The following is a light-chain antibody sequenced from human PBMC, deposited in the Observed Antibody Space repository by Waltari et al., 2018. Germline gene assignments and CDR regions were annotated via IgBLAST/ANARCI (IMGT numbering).Light chain of an antibody. CDR2: VSSDGSH. J-gene: IGLJ3*02. CDR3: DIWGMNMQV. V-gene: IGLV4-69*01. Sequence: QLVLTQSPSASASLGASVKRTCTLTGEYTAYAIAWHQQQPEKGPRYLMNVSSDGSHDKADGLPERCSGSRSGAGRYLTISRLQSDDEADYFCDIWGMNMQVFGGGTRLTVL. CDR1: GEYTAYA.